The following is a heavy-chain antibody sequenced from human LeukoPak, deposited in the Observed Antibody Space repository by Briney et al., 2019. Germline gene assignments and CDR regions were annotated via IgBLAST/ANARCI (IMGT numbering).Heavy chain of an antibody. Sequence: GRSLRLSCAASGFTFDDYAMLWVRQAPGKGLEWVSGISWNSGSIGYADSVKGRFTISRDNAKNSLYLQMNSLRAEDAAVYYCARDRPSYYYGSGSYSDYWGQGTLVTVSS. D-gene: IGHD3-10*01. CDR2: ISWNSGSI. V-gene: IGHV3-9*01. CDR1: GFTFDDYA. J-gene: IGHJ4*02. CDR3: ARDRPSYYYGSGSYSDY.